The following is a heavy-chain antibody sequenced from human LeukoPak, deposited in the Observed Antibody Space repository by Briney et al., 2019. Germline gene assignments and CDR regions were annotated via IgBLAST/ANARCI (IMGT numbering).Heavy chain of an antibody. CDR1: GDSVTSSY. Sequence: SETLSVTCSVSGDSVTSSYWNWIRQPPGKGLEWIGYVSSDGTTNYTPSLRSRLIMSVDTAKNDISLILTSVTASDTAIYYCARLDCFVEGCYNHWGRGTLVTVSS. V-gene: IGHV4-59*08. D-gene: IGHD2-15*01. CDR3: ARLDCFVEGCYNH. CDR2: VSSDGTT. J-gene: IGHJ4*02.